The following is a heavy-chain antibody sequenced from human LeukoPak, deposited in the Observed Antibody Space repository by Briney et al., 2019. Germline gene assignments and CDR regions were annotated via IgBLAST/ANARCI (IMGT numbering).Heavy chain of an antibody. Sequence: GGSLRLSCAGSGFTFSNYATSWVRQAPGKGLEWVSATSGSGDRTYYADSVKGRFTISRDNSKNTLYLQMNSLRAEDTAVYYCAKEWRYSSSWYQYYFDYSGQGTLVTVSS. V-gene: IGHV3-23*01. J-gene: IGHJ4*02. CDR1: GFTFSNYA. CDR3: AKEWRYSSSWYQYYFDY. D-gene: IGHD6-13*01. CDR2: TSGSGDRT.